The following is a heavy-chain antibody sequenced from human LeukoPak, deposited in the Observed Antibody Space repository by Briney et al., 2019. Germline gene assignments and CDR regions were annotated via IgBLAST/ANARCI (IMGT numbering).Heavy chain of an antibody. J-gene: IGHJ3*02. Sequence: PGGSLRLSCVGSGFTFSTYAMSWVRQAPGKGPEWVSGISGSGGSKDYADSVKGRFTISRDNSKNTLYLQMNRLRAEDTALYYCAKAAGYDSRDDAFDIWGQGTMVTVSS. CDR3: AKAAGYDSRDDAFDI. CDR2: ISGSGGSK. V-gene: IGHV3-23*01. CDR1: GFTFSTYA. D-gene: IGHD3-22*01.